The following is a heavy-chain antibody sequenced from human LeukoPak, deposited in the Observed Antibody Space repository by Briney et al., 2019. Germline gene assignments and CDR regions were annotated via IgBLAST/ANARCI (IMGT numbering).Heavy chain of an antibody. V-gene: IGHV4-34*01. Sequence: SETLSLTCAVYGGSFSGYYWSWIRQPPGKGLEWIGEINHSGSTNYNPSLKSRVTISVDTSKNQFSLKLSSVTAADTAVYYCARAAAGNSWFDPWGQGTLVTVSS. CDR3: ARAAAGNSWFDP. D-gene: IGHD6-13*01. J-gene: IGHJ5*02. CDR2: INHSGST. CDR1: GGSFSGYY.